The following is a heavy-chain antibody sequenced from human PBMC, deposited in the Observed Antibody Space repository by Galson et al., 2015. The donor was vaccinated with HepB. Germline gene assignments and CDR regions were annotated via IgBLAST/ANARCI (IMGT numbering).Heavy chain of an antibody. J-gene: IGHJ4*02. CDR2: IDPSDSYT. Sequence: QSGAEVKKPGESLKISCKGSGYSLTSYWISWVRQMPGKGLEWMGRIDPSDSYTNYSPSFQGHVTISADKSISTAYLQWSSLKASDTAMYYCAAEPRAVAGLAFWGQGTLVTVSS. CDR3: AAEPRAVAGLAF. D-gene: IGHD6-19*01. V-gene: IGHV5-10-1*01. CDR1: GYSLTSYW.